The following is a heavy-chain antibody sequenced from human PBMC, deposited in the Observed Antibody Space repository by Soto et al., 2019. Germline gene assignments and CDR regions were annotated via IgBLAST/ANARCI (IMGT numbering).Heavy chain of an antibody. J-gene: IGHJ6*02. V-gene: IGHV4-39*01. CDR2: IYYSGST. CDR1: GGSITSSSYY. D-gene: IGHD6-13*01. CDR3: ARREAAAGHTYYYYGMDV. Sequence: PSETLSLTCTFSGGSITSSSYYWNWVRQPPGKGLEWIGSIYYSGSTYYNPSLKSRVTISVDTSKNQFSLNLGSVTAADTAVYYCARREAAAGHTYYYYGMDVWGPGTTVT.